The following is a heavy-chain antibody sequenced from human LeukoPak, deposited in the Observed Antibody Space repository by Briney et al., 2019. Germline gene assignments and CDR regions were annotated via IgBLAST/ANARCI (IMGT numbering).Heavy chain of an antibody. Sequence: GGSLRLSCAASGFTFSDYYMSWIRQAPGKGLEWVSYISSSGSTIYYADSVKGRFTISRDNAKNSLYLQMNSLRAEDTAVYYCAGEIHYDILDYRMDVWGQGTTVTVSS. V-gene: IGHV3-11*01. D-gene: IGHD3-9*01. J-gene: IGHJ6*02. CDR2: ISSSGSTI. CDR1: GFTFSDYY. CDR3: AGEIHYDILDYRMDV.